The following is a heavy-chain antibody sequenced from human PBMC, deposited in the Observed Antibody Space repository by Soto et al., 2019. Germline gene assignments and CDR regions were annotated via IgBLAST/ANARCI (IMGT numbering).Heavy chain of an antibody. CDR2: IYYSGST. J-gene: IGHJ3*02. CDR1: GGSISSYY. CDR3: ARDRRFYSGSYFSPPPHAFDI. Sequence: QVQLQESGPGLVKPSETLSLTCTVSGGSISSYYWSWIRQPPGKGLEWIGYIYYSGSTNYNPSLKSRVTISVDTSKNQFSLKLSSVTAADTAVYYCARDRRFYSGSYFSPPPHAFDIWGQGTMVTVSS. V-gene: IGHV4-59*01. D-gene: IGHD1-26*01.